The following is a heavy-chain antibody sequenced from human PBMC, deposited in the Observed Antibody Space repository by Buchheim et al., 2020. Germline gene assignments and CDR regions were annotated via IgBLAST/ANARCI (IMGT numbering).Heavy chain of an antibody. CDR1: GFTFSSYS. CDR2: ISSTSTTI. Sequence: EVQLVESGGGLVQPGGSLRLSCAASGFTFSSYSMNWVRQAPGKGLEWVSYISSTSTTIYYADSVKGRFTISRDIAKNSPYLPMNSLRAEDTAVYYCVKGYCSGGSCYSGDYWGQGTL. J-gene: IGHJ4*02. D-gene: IGHD2-15*01. CDR3: VKGYCSGGSCYSGDY. V-gene: IGHV3-48*01.